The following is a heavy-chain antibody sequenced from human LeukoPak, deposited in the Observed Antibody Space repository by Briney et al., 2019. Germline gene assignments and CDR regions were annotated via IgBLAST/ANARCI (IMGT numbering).Heavy chain of an antibody. D-gene: IGHD3-10*01. CDR2: INRDGSTT. CDR3: ARDKKSGESSEIDY. V-gene: IGHV3-74*03. Sequence: GGSLRLPCAASGFTFSSYWVHWFRQAPGKGLVWVSRINRDGSTTKYADSVKGRFTVSRDNAKNTLNLQMNSLRAEDTAVYYCARDKKSGESSEIDYWGQGTLVTVSS. J-gene: IGHJ4*02. CDR1: GFTFSSYW.